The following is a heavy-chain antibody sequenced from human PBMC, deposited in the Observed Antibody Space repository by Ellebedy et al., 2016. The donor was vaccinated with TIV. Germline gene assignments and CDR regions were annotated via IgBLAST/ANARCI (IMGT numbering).Heavy chain of an antibody. Sequence: AASVKVSCKASGYTFTGYYMHWVRQAPGQGLEWMGWINPNSGDTEYAQKFQGRVTMTRDTSISTAYMELSWLRSDDTAVYYCARGCSSSSCSGDYYYSMVFWGQGTTVTVSS. D-gene: IGHD2-2*01. CDR3: ARGCSSSSCSGDYYYSMVF. CDR2: INPNSGDT. V-gene: IGHV1-2*02. J-gene: IGHJ6*02. CDR1: GYTFTGYY.